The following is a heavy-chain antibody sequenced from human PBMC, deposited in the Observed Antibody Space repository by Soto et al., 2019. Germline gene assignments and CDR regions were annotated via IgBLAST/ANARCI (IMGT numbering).Heavy chain of an antibody. CDR1: GFTSGNFW. J-gene: IGHJ4*02. CDR3: SRSLDS. CDR2: ISPDASEK. Sequence: GGSLRLSCAASGFTSGNFWMDWVRQAPGKGLEWLANISPDASEKHYVDSVQGRFTISRDNAKNSLYLQMRSLTAEDSALYYCSRSLDSWGQGTRVTVSS. V-gene: IGHV3-7*01.